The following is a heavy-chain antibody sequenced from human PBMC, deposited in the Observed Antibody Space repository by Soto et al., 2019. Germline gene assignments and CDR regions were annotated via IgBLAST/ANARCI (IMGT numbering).Heavy chain of an antibody. CDR3: ARVAVIAVAGFGFDY. Sequence: SVKGSCKASGGTFSSYAISWGRQAPVQGLEWMGGIIPIFGTANYSQKFQGRVTITADESTSTAYMELSSLRSEDTAVYYCARVAVIAVAGFGFDYWGQGTLVTVSS. CDR1: GGTFSSYA. J-gene: IGHJ4*02. CDR2: IIPIFGTA. D-gene: IGHD6-19*01. V-gene: IGHV1-69*13.